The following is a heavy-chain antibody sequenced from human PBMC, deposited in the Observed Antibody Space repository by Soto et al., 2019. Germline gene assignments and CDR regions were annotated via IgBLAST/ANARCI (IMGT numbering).Heavy chain of an antibody. D-gene: IGHD3-10*01. CDR3: ARTMVRGVMTLQHYYYMDV. CDR1: GFTFSDYY. CDR2: ISSSGSTI. Sequence: QVQLVESGGGLVKPGGSLRLSCAATGFTFSDYYMSWIRQAPGKGLEWVSYISSSGSTIYYADSVKGRFTISRDNAKNSLYLQMNSLRAEDTAVYYCARTMVRGVMTLQHYYYMDVWGKGTTVTVSS. V-gene: IGHV3-11*01. J-gene: IGHJ6*03.